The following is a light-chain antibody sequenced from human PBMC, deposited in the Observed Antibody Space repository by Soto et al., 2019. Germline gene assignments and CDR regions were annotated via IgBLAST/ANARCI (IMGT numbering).Light chain of an antibody. V-gene: IGLV1-44*01. CDR2: SNN. CDR1: SSNIGSNT. J-gene: IGLJ2*01. CDR3: AAWDDSLNGVV. Sequence: QSVLTQPPSACGTPGQRVTLSCSGSSSNIGSNTVNWYQQHPGTAPKLLLYSNNQRPSGVPDRFSGSKSGTSASLAIGGLQSEDEADYYCAAWDDSLNGVVFGGGTKLTVL.